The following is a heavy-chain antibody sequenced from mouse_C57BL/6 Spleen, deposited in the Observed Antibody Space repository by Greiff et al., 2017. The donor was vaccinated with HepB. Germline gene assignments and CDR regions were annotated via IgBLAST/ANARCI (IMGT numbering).Heavy chain of an antibody. Sequence: VQLKESGPELVKPGASVKMSCKASGYTFTDYNMHWVKQSHGKSLEWIGYINPNNGGTSYNQKFKGKATLTVNKSSSTAYMELRSLTSEDSAVYYCAGSSYVTWFAYWGQGTLVTVSA. CDR3: AGSSYVTWFAY. D-gene: IGHD1-1*01. V-gene: IGHV1-22*01. J-gene: IGHJ3*01. CDR1: GYTFTDYN. CDR2: INPNNGGT.